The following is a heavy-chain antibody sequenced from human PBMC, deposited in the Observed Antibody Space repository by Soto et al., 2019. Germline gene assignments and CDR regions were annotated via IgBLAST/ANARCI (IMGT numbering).Heavy chain of an antibody. D-gene: IGHD3-10*01. V-gene: IGHV4-34*01. CDR3: ARGVGYYYGSGSRHFDY. CDR2: INHSGST. Sequence: SETLSLTCAVYGGSFSGYYWSWIRQPPGKGLEWIGEINHSGSTNYNPSLKSRVTISVDTSKNQFSLKLSSVTAADTAVYYCARGVGYYYGSGSRHFDYWGQGTLVTVSS. J-gene: IGHJ4*02. CDR1: GGSFSGYY.